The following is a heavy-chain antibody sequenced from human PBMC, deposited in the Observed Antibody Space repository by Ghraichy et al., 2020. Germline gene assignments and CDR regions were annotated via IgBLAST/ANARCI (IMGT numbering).Heavy chain of an antibody. Sequence: GGSLRLSCTASGFTFSNYAMSWVRQAPGKGLEWVSTISVSGDSPYSADSVKGRFTISRDNSKNTLYLQMNSLRAEDTAVYYCAKDWNHNYDFWSGYYKNPQYFDYWGQGTLVTVSS. CDR3: AKDWNHNYDFWSGYYKNPQYFDY. CDR1: GFTFSNYA. V-gene: IGHV3-23*01. D-gene: IGHD3-3*01. J-gene: IGHJ4*02. CDR2: ISVSGDSP.